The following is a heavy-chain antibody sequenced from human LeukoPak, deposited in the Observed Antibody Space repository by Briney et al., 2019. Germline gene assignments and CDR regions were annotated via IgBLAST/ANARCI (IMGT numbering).Heavy chain of an antibody. CDR1: GYTFTSYY. CDR3: AREGCSSTSCYADNWFDP. CDR2: INPSGGST. Sequence: ASVKVSCKASGYTFTSYYMHWVRQAPVQGLEWMGIINPSGGSTSYAQKFQGRVTMTRDTSTSTVYMELSSLRSEDTAVYYCAREGCSSTSCYADNWFDPWGQGTLVTVSS. J-gene: IGHJ5*02. D-gene: IGHD2-2*01. V-gene: IGHV1-46*01.